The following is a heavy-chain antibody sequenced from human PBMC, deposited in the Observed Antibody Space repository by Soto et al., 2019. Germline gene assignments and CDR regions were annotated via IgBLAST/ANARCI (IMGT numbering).Heavy chain of an antibody. V-gene: IGHV4-59*01. CDR2: IYYSGST. CDR3: ARRDSSSWPHDAFDI. J-gene: IGHJ3*02. Sequence: SETLSLTCTVSGGSISSYYWSWIRQPPGKGLEWIGYIYYSGSTNYNPSLKSRVTISVDTSKNQFSLKLSSVTAADTAVYYCARRDSSSWPHDAFDIWGQGTMVTVSS. D-gene: IGHD6-13*01. CDR1: GGSISSYY.